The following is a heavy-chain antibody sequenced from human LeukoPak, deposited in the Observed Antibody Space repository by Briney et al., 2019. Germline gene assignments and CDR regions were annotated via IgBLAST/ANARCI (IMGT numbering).Heavy chain of an antibody. CDR2: VRSYAYGGTT. J-gene: IGHJ4*02. CDR1: GFTFGDYC. D-gene: IGHD1-14*01. Sequence: GGSLRLSCTASGFTFGDYCMSWVRQAPGKGLEWVGFVRSYAYGGTTEYAASVNGRFTISRDNSKSIAYLQMNSLEIEDTAVYYCTRGETVPGARYCFDYWGQGALVTVSS. CDR3: TRGETVPGARYCFDY. V-gene: IGHV3-49*04.